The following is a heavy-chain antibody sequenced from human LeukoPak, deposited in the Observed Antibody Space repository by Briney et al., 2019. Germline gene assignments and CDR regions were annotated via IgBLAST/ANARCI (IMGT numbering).Heavy chain of an antibody. Sequence: ASVKVSCKASGYTFTSYGISWVRQAPGQGLEWMGWISAYNGNTNYAQKLQGRVTMTTDTSTSTAYMELRSLRSGDTAVYYCARVAYSGSLGNAFDIWGQGTMVTVSS. CDR3: ARVAYSGSLGNAFDI. CDR1: GYTFTSYG. D-gene: IGHD1-26*01. CDR2: ISAYNGNT. V-gene: IGHV1-18*01. J-gene: IGHJ3*02.